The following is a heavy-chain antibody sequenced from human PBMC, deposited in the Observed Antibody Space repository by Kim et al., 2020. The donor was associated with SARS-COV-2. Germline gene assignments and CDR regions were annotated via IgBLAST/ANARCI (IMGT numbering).Heavy chain of an antibody. Sequence: GGSLRLSCAASGFIFSSYGMHWVRQAPGKGLEWVAVISYDGSRKYYADSVKGRFTISRDNSKSTLYLQMNSLTAEDTAVYYCARKYYSDISGYLDYWGQGTLVTVSS. CDR2: ISYDGSRK. D-gene: IGHD3-22*01. J-gene: IGHJ4*02. CDR3: ARKYYSDISGYLDY. V-gene: IGHV3-33*05. CDR1: GFIFSSYG.